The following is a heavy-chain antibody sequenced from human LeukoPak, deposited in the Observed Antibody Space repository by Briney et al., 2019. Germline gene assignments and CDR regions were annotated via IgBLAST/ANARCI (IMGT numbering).Heavy chain of an antibody. CDR2: IKHDGSEE. V-gene: IGHV3-7*01. D-gene: IGHD3-16*02. CDR1: GLSISGQW. J-gene: IGHJ4*02. Sequence: GGSLRLSCVASGLSISGQWMNWVRQAPGQGLEWVANIKHDGSEEYHVDSVKGRFTVSRDDGRNSVSLQMNSVRAEDTAVYYCGYTNNFYHWGQGTLVVVSS. CDR3: GYTNNFYH.